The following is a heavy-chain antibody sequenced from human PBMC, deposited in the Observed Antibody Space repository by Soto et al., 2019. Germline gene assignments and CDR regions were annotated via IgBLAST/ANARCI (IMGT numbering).Heavy chain of an antibody. V-gene: IGHV1-69*12. Sequence: QVQLVQSGAEVKKPGSSVKVSCKASGGTFSSYAISWVRQAPGQGLEWMGGIIPIFGTANYAQKFQGRGTIYADDYTGKAYMELSSLRSEDTAVYYGAREGATEHFDYWCQGTLVTVSS. D-gene: IGHD1-26*01. CDR2: IIPIFGTA. J-gene: IGHJ4*02. CDR3: AREGATEHFDY. CDR1: GGTFSSYA.